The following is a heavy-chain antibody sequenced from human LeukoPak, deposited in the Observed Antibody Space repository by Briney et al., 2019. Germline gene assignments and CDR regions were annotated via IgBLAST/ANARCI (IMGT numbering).Heavy chain of an antibody. V-gene: IGHV4-30-2*01. D-gene: IGHD6-19*01. Sequence: SETLSLTCAVSGGSISSGGYSWSWIRQPPGKGPEWIGYIYHSGSTYYNPSLKSRVTISVDRSKNQFSLKLSSVTAADTAVYYCARGVAVAADYFDYWGQGTLVTVSS. CDR1: GGSISSGGYS. J-gene: IGHJ4*02. CDR3: ARGVAVAADYFDY. CDR2: IYHSGST.